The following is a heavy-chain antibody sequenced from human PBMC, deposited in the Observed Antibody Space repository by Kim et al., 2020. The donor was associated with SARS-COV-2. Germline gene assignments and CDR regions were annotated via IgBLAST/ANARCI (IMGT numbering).Heavy chain of an antibody. Sequence: SETLSLTCTVSGGSISSTSYYWAWIRQPPGEGLEWIGNMYYSGRTFYNPSLKSRVTVSVDTSKNQFSLKLSSVTAADTAVYYCARYYGSGSYFDSWGQGTLVTVSS. CDR2: MYYSGRT. V-gene: IGHV4-39*01. CDR1: GGSISSTSYY. D-gene: IGHD3-10*01. J-gene: IGHJ4*02. CDR3: ARYYGSGSYFDS.